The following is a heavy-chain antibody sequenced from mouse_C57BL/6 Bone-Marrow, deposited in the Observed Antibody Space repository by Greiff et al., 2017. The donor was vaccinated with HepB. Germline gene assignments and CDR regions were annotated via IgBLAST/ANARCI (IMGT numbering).Heavy chain of an antibody. D-gene: IGHD1-1*01. J-gene: IGHJ4*01. Sequence: DVQLVESGGGLVKPGGSLKLSCAASGFTFSSYAMSWVRQTPEKRLEWVATISDGGSYTYYPDNVKGRFTISRDNAKNNLYLQMSHLKSEDTAMYYCAREPGSREGAMDYWGQGTSVTVSS. V-gene: IGHV5-4*01. CDR2: ISDGGSYT. CDR3: AREPGSREGAMDY. CDR1: GFTFSSYA.